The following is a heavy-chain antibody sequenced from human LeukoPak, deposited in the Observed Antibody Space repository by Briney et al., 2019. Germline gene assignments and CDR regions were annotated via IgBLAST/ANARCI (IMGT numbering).Heavy chain of an antibody. Sequence: GGSVRLSCAASGFTFSIYSMTWVRQAPGKGLEWVSSISSTSMYIYYADSMRGRFTISRDNAEDSLFLQIDSLGVEDTAVYSCARVAAGAEAHTLHYLYMDVWGKGTTVTVSS. CDR2: ISSTSMYI. D-gene: IGHD6-13*01. CDR3: ARVAAGAEAHTLHYLYMDV. V-gene: IGHV3-21*01. J-gene: IGHJ6*03. CDR1: GFTFSIYS.